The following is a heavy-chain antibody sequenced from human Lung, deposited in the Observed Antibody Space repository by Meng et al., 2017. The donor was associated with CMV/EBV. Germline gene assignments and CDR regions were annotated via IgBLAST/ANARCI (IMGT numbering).Heavy chain of an antibody. Sequence: SVKVSXKASGGTFSSYAISWVRQAPGQGLEWMGGIIPIFGIANYAQKFQGRVTITTDESTSTAYMEVSSLRSEDTAVYYCARDRTGDCSSTSCYNYYYYYGMDVWGQRTTVTVSS. D-gene: IGHD2-2*02. CDR3: ARDRTGDCSSTSCYNYYYYYGMDV. CDR1: GGTFSSYA. J-gene: IGHJ6*02. CDR2: IIPIFGIA. V-gene: IGHV1-69*05.